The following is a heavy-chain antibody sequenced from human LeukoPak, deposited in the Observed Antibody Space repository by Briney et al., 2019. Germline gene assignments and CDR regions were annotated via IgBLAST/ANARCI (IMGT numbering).Heavy chain of an antibody. CDR1: GGSIGSGAYY. Sequence: SETLSLTCTVSGGSIGSGAYYWSWIRRHPGKGLDWIGYIYYSGSTYYNPSLKSRVTISVDASKNQFSLKLSSVTAADTAVYYCARDLGDGYLANDYWGQGTLVTVSS. CDR2: IYYSGST. V-gene: IGHV4-31*03. J-gene: IGHJ4*02. CDR3: ARDLGDGYLANDY. D-gene: IGHD5-24*01.